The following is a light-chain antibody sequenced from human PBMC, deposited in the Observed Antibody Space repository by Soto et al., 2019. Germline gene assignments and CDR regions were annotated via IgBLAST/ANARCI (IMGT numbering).Light chain of an antibody. V-gene: IGLV2-14*03. J-gene: IGLJ2*01. CDR3: SSYSSSPTHVV. CDR2: DVT. CDR1: SSDVGDFNY. Sequence: QSVLTQPASVSGSPGRSVTISCTGSSSDVGDFNYVSWYQHLPGRAPKLIIYDVTNRPSGISYRFSASKSGRTASLTISGLQAEDDADYYCSSYSSSPTHVVFGGGTKVTVL.